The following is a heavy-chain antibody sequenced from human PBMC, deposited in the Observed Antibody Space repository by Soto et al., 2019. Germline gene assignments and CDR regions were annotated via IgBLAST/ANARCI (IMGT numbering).Heavy chain of an antibody. V-gene: IGHV3-53*02. D-gene: IGHD3-10*01. CDR3: AKGDGFILAV. CDR1: GFTVNSNY. J-gene: IGHJ6*04. Sequence: EVQVLATGGGLIQPGGSLRLSCAASGFTVNSNYMRWVRQAPGEGLQWVSVTNTGGTTYYTDSVKGRLTVSRDNSKNTPYLQMNSLSPEDTAVYYCAKGDGFILAVWGKGTTVSLSS. CDR2: TNTGGTT.